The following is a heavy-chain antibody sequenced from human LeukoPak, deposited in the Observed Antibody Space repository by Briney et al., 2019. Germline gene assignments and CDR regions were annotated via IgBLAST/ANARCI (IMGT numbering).Heavy chain of an antibody. CDR1: GFTVSSNY. CDR3: AKDQNLGDYYYYYYMDV. Sequence: GGSLRLSCAASGFTVSSNYMSWVRQAPGKGLEWVSVIYSGGSTYYADSVKGRFTISRDNSKNTLYLQMNSLRAEDTAVYYCAKDQNLGDYYYYYYMDVWGKGTTVTISS. D-gene: IGHD3-3*01. J-gene: IGHJ6*03. CDR2: IYSGGST. V-gene: IGHV3-66*02.